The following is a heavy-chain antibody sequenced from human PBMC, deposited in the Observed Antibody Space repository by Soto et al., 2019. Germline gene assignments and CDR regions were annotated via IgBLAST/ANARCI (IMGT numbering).Heavy chain of an antibody. J-gene: IGHJ6*02. CDR2: IYPGDSDT. CDR1: GYSFTSYW. V-gene: IGHV5-51*01. CDR3: ARGGRQPFSADYYYVMDV. Sequence: GESLKISCKGSGYSFTSYWIGWVRQMPGKGLEWMGIIYPGDSDTRYSPSFQGQVTISADKSISTAYLQWSSLKASDTAMYYCARGGRQPFSADYYYVMDVWGQGTTGTVSS. D-gene: IGHD3-16*01.